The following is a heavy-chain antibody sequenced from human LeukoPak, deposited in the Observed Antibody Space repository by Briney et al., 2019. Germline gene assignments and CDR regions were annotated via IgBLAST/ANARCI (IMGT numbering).Heavy chain of an antibody. CDR3: ARRPHDRTAQSNVFGP. CDR2: IYYSGST. D-gene: IGHD3-22*01. CDR1: GGSISSSSYY. Sequence: PSETLSLTCTVSGGSISSSSYYWGWIRQPPGKGLEWIGSIYYSGSTYYNPSLKSRVTISVDASKNQFSLKLSSVTAADTAVYYCARRPHDRTAQSNVFGPWGQGTLVTVSS. J-gene: IGHJ5*02. V-gene: IGHV4-39*01.